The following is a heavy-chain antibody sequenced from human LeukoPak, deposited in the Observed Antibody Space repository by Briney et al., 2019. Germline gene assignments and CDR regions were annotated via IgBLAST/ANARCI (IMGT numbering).Heavy chain of an antibody. CDR1: GYTFTAYY. Sequence: GASVKVSCKASGYTFTAYYMHWLRQAPGQGLEWMGWINPNSGGTNYAQNFQGRVTMTRDTSISTAYMELSRLRSDDTAVYYCARDVRSYGEDYFDYWGQGTLVTVSS. CDR3: ARDVRSYGEDYFDY. D-gene: IGHD1-26*01. J-gene: IGHJ4*02. CDR2: INPNSGGT. V-gene: IGHV1-2*02.